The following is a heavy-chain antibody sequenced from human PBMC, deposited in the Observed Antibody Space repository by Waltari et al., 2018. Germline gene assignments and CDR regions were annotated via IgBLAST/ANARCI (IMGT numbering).Heavy chain of an antibody. J-gene: IGHJ2*01. CDR2: IYPGDSDT. CDR1: GYSFTSYW. CDR3: ARPAYYYDSSGYNDWYFDL. Sequence: EVQLVQSGAEVTKPGESLKISCKGSGYSFTSYWIGWVRQMPGKALEWMGIIYPGDSDTRYSPSFQGQVTISADKSISTAYLQWSSLKASDTAMYYCARPAYYYDSSGYNDWYFDLWGRGTLVTVSS. V-gene: IGHV5-51*03. D-gene: IGHD3-22*01.